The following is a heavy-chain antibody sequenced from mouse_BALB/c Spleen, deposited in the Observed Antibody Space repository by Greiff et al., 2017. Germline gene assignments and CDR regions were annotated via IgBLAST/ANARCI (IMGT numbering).Heavy chain of an antibody. V-gene: IGHV14-3*02. CDR1: GFNIKDTY. D-gene: IGHD6-1*01. CDR3: ASLVTSLAWFAY. CDR2: IDPANGNT. Sequence: VQLKQSGAELVKPGASVKLSCTASGFNIKDTYMHWVKQRPEQGLEWIGRIDPANGNTKYDPKFQGKATITADTSSNTAYLQLSSLTSEDTAVYYCASLVTSLAWFAYWGQGTLVTVSA. J-gene: IGHJ3*01.